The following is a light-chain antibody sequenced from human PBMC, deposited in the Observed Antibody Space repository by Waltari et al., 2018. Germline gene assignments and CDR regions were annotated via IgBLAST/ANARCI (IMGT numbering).Light chain of an antibody. Sequence: DIQMTQSPSSLSAWVGDSVTITCRASQNVKTYLTWYQQKAGKAPKLLIYGSSNVVSGGPSRFTGSGSGTNFALTITSLQPEDVATYFCQQDYTGFTFGRGTRLEIK. CDR2: GSS. V-gene: IGKV1-39*01. CDR1: QNVKTY. J-gene: IGKJ5*01. CDR3: QQDYTGFT.